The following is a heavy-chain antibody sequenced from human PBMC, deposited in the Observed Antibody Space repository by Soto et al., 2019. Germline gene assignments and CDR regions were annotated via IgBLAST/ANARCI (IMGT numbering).Heavy chain of an antibody. CDR2: IFHTGGN. Sequence: QVQLQESGPGLVEPSGTLSLTCFVSGDSINNTYWWSWVRQAPGKVLGWFGEIFHTGGNSYMPSLMGRITLSVDTSKNQFSLKLTSVTAADTAVYYCARAVYCTTANCWDDFHYYNIDVWGQGTAVTVSS. J-gene: IGHJ6*02. CDR1: GDSINNTYW. CDR3: ARAVYCTTANCWDDFHYYNIDV. D-gene: IGHD2-8*01. V-gene: IGHV4-4*02.